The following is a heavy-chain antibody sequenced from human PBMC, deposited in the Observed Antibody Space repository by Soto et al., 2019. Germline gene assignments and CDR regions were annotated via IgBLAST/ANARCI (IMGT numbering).Heavy chain of an antibody. D-gene: IGHD5-18*01. CDR3: ATWPSEGGYPLV. CDR2: ISGSVIIT. V-gene: IGHV3-23*01. J-gene: IGHJ4*02. Sequence: EVQLLESGGGLVQPGGSLRLSCAASGFTFSSYGMTWVRQAPGKGLEWGSRISGSVIITHYADSVKGRFIISRDNSKNTLDLQLYSLRAEDTAVYYCATWPSEGGYPLVWGRGTLVAVSS. CDR1: GFTFSSYG.